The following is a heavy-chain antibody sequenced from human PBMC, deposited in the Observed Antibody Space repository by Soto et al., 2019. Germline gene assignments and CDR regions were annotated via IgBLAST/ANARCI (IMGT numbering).Heavy chain of an antibody. J-gene: IGHJ4*02. Sequence: EVQLVESGGGLVQPGGSLRLSCAASGFSFSTHSMNWVRQAPVKGLEWVSYISSRSSTIYYSDSVKGRFTISRDNVKKSLYLQMDSLRDEDTAVYYCASIIVGTTPGHWGQGNLVTVSS. V-gene: IGHV3-48*02. CDR3: ASIIVGTTPGH. D-gene: IGHD1-26*01. CDR1: GFSFSTHS. CDR2: ISSRSSTI.